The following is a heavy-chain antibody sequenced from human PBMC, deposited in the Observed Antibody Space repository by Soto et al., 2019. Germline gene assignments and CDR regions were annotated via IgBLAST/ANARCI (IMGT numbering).Heavy chain of an antibody. V-gene: IGHV3-48*02. Sequence: EVQLVESGGGLVQPGGPLRLFCAASGFPFSSYSMDWVRQAPGQGLEWISYITPSRHTIYYADSLRGRFTFSRDNAKESLFLQMHSLRDEDTAVYYCARHGIQVSHDVWGQGTTVIVSS. J-gene: IGHJ6*02. CDR3: ARHGIQVSHDV. D-gene: IGHD5-18*01. CDR2: ITPSRHTI. CDR1: GFPFSSYS.